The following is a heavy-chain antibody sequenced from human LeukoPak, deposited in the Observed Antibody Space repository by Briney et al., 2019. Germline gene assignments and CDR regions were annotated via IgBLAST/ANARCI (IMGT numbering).Heavy chain of an antibody. CDR3: SADNTWIDY. J-gene: IGHJ4*02. CDR1: GSSVSSSY. V-gene: IGHV3-53*01. CDR2: IYTDGRT. Sequence: GGSLRLSCAASGSSVSSSYMTWVRQAPGKGLEWVSVIYTDGRTDYADSVKGRFTVSRDSSENTLYLQMNSLRTVDTAVYYCSADNTWIDYWGQGALVTVSS. D-gene: IGHD1-1*01.